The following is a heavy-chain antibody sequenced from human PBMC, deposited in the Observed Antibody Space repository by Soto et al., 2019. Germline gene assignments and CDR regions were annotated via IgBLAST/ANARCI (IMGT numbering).Heavy chain of an antibody. D-gene: IGHD5-12*01. J-gene: IGHJ3*02. CDR1: GGSMSSNNW. Sequence: SETLSLTCAVSGGSMSSNNWWTWVRQSPGRGLEWIGEIYHNGNTNYNPSLKSRVTMSVDKSKNHFYLLPTSVTAADTAVYYCARVIDIVATGGNAFDIWGQGTMVTVSS. CDR2: IYHNGNT. CDR3: ARVIDIVATGGNAFDI. V-gene: IGHV4-4*02.